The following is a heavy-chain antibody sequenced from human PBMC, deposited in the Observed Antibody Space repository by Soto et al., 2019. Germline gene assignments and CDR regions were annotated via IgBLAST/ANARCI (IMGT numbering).Heavy chain of an antibody. V-gene: IGHV5-51*01. D-gene: IGHD3-22*01. CDR1: GYSFTSYW. CDR2: IYPGDSDT. J-gene: IGHJ3*02. Sequence: GESLKISCKGSGYSFTSYWIGWVRQMPGKGLEWMGIIYPGDSDTRYSPSFQGQVTISADKSISTAYLQWSSLKASDTAMYYCARRGVTMIADVWAGADAFDIWGQGTMVTVSS. CDR3: ARRGVTMIADVWAGADAFDI.